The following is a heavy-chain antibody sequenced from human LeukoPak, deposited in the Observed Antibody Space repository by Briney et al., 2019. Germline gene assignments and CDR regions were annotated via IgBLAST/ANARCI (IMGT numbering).Heavy chain of an antibody. CDR1: GGSISSYY. CDR3: ARQDTATGYFDY. J-gene: IGHJ4*02. V-gene: IGHV4-59*08. CDR2: IYYSGST. D-gene: IGHD5-18*01. Sequence: SETLSLTCTVSGGSISSYYWSWIRQPPGKGLEWIGYIYYSGSTNYNPYLKSRVTISVDTSKNQFSLKLSSVTAADTAVYYCARQDTATGYFDYWGQGTLVTVFS.